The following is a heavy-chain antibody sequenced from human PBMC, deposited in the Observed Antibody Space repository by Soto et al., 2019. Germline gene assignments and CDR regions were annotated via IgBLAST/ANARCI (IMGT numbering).Heavy chain of an antibody. CDR3: ATERITMVRGVIKSLGWFDP. CDR2: FDPEDGET. CDR1: GYTLTELS. J-gene: IGHJ5*02. D-gene: IGHD3-10*01. V-gene: IGHV1-24*01. Sequence: ASVKVSCKVSGYTLTELSMHWVRQAPGKGLEWMGGFDPEDGETIYAQKFQGRVTMTEDTSTDTAYMELSSLRSEDTAVYYCATERITMVRGVIKSLGWFDPWGQGTLVTVSS.